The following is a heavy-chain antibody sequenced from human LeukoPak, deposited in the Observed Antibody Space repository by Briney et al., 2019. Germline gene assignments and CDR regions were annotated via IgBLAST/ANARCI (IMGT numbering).Heavy chain of an antibody. CDR3: VTYYFDSSGPKKNY. CDR2: INHSGST. CDR1: GGSFSGYY. V-gene: IGHV4-34*01. D-gene: IGHD3-22*01. Sequence: SETLSLTCAVYGGSFSGYYWSWIRQPPGKGLEWIGEINHSGSTNYNPSLKSRVTISVDTSKKQFSLKLSSVTAADTAVYYRVTYYFDSSGPKKNYWGQGTLVTVSS. J-gene: IGHJ4*02.